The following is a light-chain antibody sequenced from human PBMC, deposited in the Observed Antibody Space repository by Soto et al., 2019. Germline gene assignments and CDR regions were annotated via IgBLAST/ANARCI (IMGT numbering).Light chain of an antibody. CDR2: AAS. Sequence: EIALTQSPGTLSLSPGERATLSCRASQGIGSKYLAWYQQKPGQAPRLLIYAASSRATGIPDRFSGSGSGTDFTLTISRLEPEDFAVYYCQQYGSSPSTFGQGTKVDIK. J-gene: IGKJ1*01. V-gene: IGKV3-20*01. CDR3: QQYGSSPST. CDR1: QGIGSKY.